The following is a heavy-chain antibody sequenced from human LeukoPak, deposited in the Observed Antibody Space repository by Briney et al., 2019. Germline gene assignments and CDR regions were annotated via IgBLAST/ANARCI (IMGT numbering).Heavy chain of an antibody. Sequence: SVKVSFKASGGTFTNYAINWVRQAPGQGLEWMGRIIPILDVTNYAQKFQGRVTITADQSTSTAYMELSSLRSEDTAVYYCARGGGVDILTGFQYWGQGTLVTVSS. V-gene: IGHV1-69*04. CDR1: GGTFTNYA. J-gene: IGHJ4*02. D-gene: IGHD3-9*01. CDR2: IIPILDVT. CDR3: ARGGGVDILTGFQY.